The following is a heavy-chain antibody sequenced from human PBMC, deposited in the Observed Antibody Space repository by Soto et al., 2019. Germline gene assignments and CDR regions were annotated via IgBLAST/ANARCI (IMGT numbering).Heavy chain of an antibody. D-gene: IGHD3-10*01. CDR2: INHSGST. J-gene: IGHJ6*03. Sequence: SETLSLTCAVYGGSFSGYYWSWIRQPPGKGLEWIGEINHSGSTNYNPSLKSRVTISVDTSKNQFSLKLSSVTAADTAVYYCARGSVTMVRGVISVYYYYMDVWGKGTTVTVSS. V-gene: IGHV4-34*01. CDR1: GGSFSGYY. CDR3: ARGSVTMVRGVISVYYYYMDV.